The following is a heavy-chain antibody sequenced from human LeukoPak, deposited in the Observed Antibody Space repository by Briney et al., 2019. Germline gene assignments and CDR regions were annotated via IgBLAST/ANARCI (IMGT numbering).Heavy chain of an antibody. CDR2: INHSGST. J-gene: IGHJ4*02. CDR3: ARREVRAHFDY. V-gene: IGHV4-34*01. CDR1: GGSFSGYY. Sequence: SETLSLTCAVYGGSFSGYYWSWIRQPPGKGLEWIGEINHSGSTNYNPSLKSRVTISVDTSKNQFSLKLSSVTAADTAVYYCARREVRAHFDYWGQGTLVTVSS.